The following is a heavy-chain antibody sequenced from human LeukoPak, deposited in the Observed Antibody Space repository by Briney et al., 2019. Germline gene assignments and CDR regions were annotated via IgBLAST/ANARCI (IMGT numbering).Heavy chain of an antibody. J-gene: IGHJ6*03. CDR1: GGSISSYY. CDR3: ARAVVGMVTSYYYMDV. V-gene: IGHV4-59*01. Sequence: SETLSLTCTVSGGSISSYYWSWIRQPPGKGLEWIGYIYYSGSTNYNPSLKSRVTISVDTSKNQFSLKLSSVTAADTAVCYCARAVVGMVTSYYYMDVWGKGTTVTVSS. D-gene: IGHD5-18*01. CDR2: IYYSGST.